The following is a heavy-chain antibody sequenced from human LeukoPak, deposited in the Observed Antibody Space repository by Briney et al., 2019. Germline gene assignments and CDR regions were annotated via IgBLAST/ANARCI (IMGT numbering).Heavy chain of an antibody. CDR1: RYSFTSYW. CDR3: ARRGEMATQALED. V-gene: IGHV5-51*01. J-gene: IGHJ4*02. Sequence: GESLKISCKGSRYSFTSYWIGWVRQMPGKGLEWMGIIYPGDSDTRYSPSFQGQVTISADKSISTAYLQWSSLKASDTAMYYCARRGEMATQALEDWGQGTLVTVSS. D-gene: IGHD5-24*01. CDR2: IYPGDSDT.